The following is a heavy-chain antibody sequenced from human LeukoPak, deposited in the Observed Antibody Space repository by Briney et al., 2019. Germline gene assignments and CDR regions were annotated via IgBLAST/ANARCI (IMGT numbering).Heavy chain of an antibody. D-gene: IGHD5-24*01. Sequence: PGGSLRLSCAASGFTFSSYAMSWVRQAPGKGLVWVSRINSDGSSTSYADSVKGRFTISRDNAKNTLYLQMNSLRAEDTAVYYCARERRDGSDYAFDIWGQGTMVTVSS. CDR3: ARERRDGSDYAFDI. V-gene: IGHV3-74*01. CDR2: INSDGSST. CDR1: GFTFSSYA. J-gene: IGHJ3*02.